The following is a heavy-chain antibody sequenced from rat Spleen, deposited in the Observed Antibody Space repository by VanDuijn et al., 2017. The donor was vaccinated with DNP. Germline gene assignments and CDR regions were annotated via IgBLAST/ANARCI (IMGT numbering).Heavy chain of an antibody. CDR1: GFSFSNYY. CDR2: ISNTGDHT. CDR3: TTDPSYYSSPFAY. J-gene: IGHJ3*01. V-gene: IGHV5-27*01. D-gene: IGHD1-2*01. Sequence: EVQLVESGGGLVQPGKSLKLSCAASGFSFSNYYMAWVRQAPTKGLEWVASISNTGDHTYYSDSVKGRFTISRDNAKSTLYLQMDSLRSEDTATYYCTTDPSYYSSPFAYWGQGTLVTVSS.